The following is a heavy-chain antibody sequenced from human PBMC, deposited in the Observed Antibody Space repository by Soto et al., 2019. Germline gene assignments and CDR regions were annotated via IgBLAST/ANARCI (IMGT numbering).Heavy chain of an antibody. CDR3: AKDRMGAGVRGYFDY. CDR1: GFTFSSYG. J-gene: IGHJ4*02. D-gene: IGHD3-10*01. Sequence: QVQLVESGGGVVQPGKSLRLSCAGSGFTFSSYGMDWVSQAPGKGLEWVAVISYDGSKKYYADSVKGRFTISRDNSKNTLYLQMSSLRADDTAVYYCAKDRMGAGVRGYFDYWGQGTLVTVSS. CDR2: ISYDGSKK. V-gene: IGHV3-30*18.